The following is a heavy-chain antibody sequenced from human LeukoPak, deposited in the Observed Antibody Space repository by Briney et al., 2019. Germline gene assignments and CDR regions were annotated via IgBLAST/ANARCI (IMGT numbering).Heavy chain of an antibody. D-gene: IGHD5-24*01. V-gene: IGHV3-30*01. CDR1: GFTFSSYA. CDR3: AREHRMATTPSFDY. Sequence: GGSLRLSCAASGFTFSSYAMHWVRQAPGKRLEWVAVISYDGSNKYYADSVKGRFTISRDNSKNTLYLQMNSLRAEDTAVYYCAREHRMATTPSFDYWGQGTLVTVSS. CDR2: ISYDGSNK. J-gene: IGHJ4*02.